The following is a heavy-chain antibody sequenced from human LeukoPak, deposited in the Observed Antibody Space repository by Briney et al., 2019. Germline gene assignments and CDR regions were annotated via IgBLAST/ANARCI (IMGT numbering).Heavy chain of an antibody. CDR1: GGSISSGGYY. D-gene: IGHD1-7*01. CDR3: ARQRLELQRLHCFDP. CDR2: IYYSGST. Sequence: SQTLSLTCTVSGGSISSGGYYWSWIRQHPGKGLEWIGYIYYSGSTYYNPSLRSRVTISVDTSKNQFSLKLSSVTATDTAIYYWARQRLELQRLHCFDPGGQEPRVTVSS. J-gene: IGHJ5*02. V-gene: IGHV4-31*03.